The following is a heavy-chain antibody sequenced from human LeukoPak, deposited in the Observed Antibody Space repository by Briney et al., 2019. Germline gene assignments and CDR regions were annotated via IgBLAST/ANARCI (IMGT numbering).Heavy chain of an antibody. Sequence: GGSLRLSCVASGFTFKTYGMSWVRQAPGKGLEWVSTISGSDGSTYYADSVKGRFTISRDNAKNSLYLQMNSLRAEDTAVYYCARDRAYSSGCYDYWGQGTLVTVSS. CDR2: ISGSDGST. CDR3: ARDRAYSSGCYDY. D-gene: IGHD6-19*01. V-gene: IGHV3-21*01. CDR1: GFTFKTYG. J-gene: IGHJ4*02.